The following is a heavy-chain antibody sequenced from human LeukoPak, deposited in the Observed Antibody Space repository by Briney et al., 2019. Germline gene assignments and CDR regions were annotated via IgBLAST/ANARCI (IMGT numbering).Heavy chain of an antibody. D-gene: IGHD6-13*01. CDR1: GGSISSYY. Sequence: PSETLSLTCTVSGGSISSYYWNWIRQPPGKGLEWIGYIYYSGSTSYNPSLKSRVTISVDTSKNQFSLKLTSVTAADTAVYYCARLIEAAGTNYYYMDVWGKGTTVTISS. CDR2: IYYSGST. CDR3: ARLIEAAGTNYYYMDV. J-gene: IGHJ6*03. V-gene: IGHV4-59*01.